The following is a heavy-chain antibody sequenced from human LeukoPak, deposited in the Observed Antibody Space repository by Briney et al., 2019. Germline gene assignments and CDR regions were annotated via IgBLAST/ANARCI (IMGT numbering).Heavy chain of an antibody. CDR2: IGGSDGST. J-gene: IGHJ4*02. Sequence: GGSLRLSCAASGFTFSSYAMGWVRQTPGKGLQWVSTIGGSDGSTYYADSVKGRFTISRDNSKNTLYLQMNSLRAEDTAVYYCAKEEWLLAVYFDYWGQGTLVTVSS. CDR1: GFTFSSYA. D-gene: IGHD3-3*01. V-gene: IGHV3-23*01. CDR3: AKEEWLLAVYFDY.